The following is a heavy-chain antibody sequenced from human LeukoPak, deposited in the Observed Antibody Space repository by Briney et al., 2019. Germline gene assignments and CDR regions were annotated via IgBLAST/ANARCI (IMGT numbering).Heavy chain of an antibody. CDR2: IIPIFGTA. V-gene: IGHV1-69*13. CDR1: GGTFSSYA. D-gene: IGHD6-13*01. J-gene: IGHJ4*02. Sequence: ASVKVSCKASGGTFSSYAISWVRQAPGQGLEWMGGIIPIFGTANYAQKFQGRVTITADESTSTAYMELSSLRSEDTAVYYCARTPIPLYSSSLGLPPPYYYFDYWGQGTLVTVSS. CDR3: ARTPIPLYSSSLGLPPPYYYFDY.